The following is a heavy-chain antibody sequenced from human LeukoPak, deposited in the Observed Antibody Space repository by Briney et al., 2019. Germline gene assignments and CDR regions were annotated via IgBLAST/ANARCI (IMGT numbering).Heavy chain of an antibody. CDR3: AKSVFPMDV. Sequence: SETLSLTCTVSGGSSSSYYWSWIRQPPGKGLEWVGYIYYSGSTNYNPSLKSRVTISLDTSKNQFSLRVSSVTAADTAVYYCAKSVFPMDVWGKRTTVTVSS. J-gene: IGHJ6*03. CDR1: GGSSSSYY. CDR2: IYYSGST. V-gene: IGHV4-59*01. D-gene: IGHD3-10*01.